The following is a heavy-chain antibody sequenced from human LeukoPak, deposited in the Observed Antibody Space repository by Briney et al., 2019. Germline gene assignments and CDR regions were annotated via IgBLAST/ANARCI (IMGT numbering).Heavy chain of an antibody. CDR1: GGTFSSYD. J-gene: IGHJ6*03. CDR2: IIPMFGTA. Sequence: ASVKVSCKASGGTFSSYDISWVRQAPGQGLEWMGGIIPMFGTANYAQKFQGRVTISADKSTSTAYMELSSLRSEDTAVYYCARDRYCSSTSCYSLYYMDVWGKGTTVTVSS. V-gene: IGHV1-69*06. D-gene: IGHD2-2*02. CDR3: ARDRYCSSTSCYSLYYMDV.